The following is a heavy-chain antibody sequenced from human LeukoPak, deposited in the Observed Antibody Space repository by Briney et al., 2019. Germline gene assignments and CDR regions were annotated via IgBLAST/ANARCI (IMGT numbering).Heavy chain of an antibody. J-gene: IGHJ5*02. CDR2: FSDNT. V-gene: IGHV3-23*01. Sequence: PGGSLRLSCTASGFNFGDYAVSWVRQGPGMELEWVSAFSDNTYYAESVKGRFTISRDYSKNTIYLQMDSLRVDDTALYYCVREGGRPPNGNWFDRWGQGTLVSVSS. D-gene: IGHD1-1*01. CDR3: VREGGRPPNGNWFDR. CDR1: GFNFGDYA.